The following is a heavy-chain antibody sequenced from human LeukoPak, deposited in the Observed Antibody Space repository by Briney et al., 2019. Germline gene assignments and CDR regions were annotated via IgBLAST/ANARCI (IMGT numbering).Heavy chain of an antibody. CDR1: GGSISSYY. V-gene: IGHV4-59*01. D-gene: IGHD5-12*01. CDR3: ASGGYEEYFQH. Sequence: SETLSLTWTVAGGSISSYYWSWIRQPPGKGLEWIGYIYYSGSTNYNPSLKSRVTISVDTSKNQFSLKLSSVTAADAAVYYCASGGYEEYFQHWGQGTLVTVSS. CDR2: IYYSGST. J-gene: IGHJ1*01.